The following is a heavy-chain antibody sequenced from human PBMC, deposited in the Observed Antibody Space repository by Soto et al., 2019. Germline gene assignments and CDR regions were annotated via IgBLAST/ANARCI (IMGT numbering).Heavy chain of an antibody. Sequence: GESLKISCKGSGYSFTSFWISWVRQMPGKGLEWMGRIDPSDSYTNYSPSFQGHVTISADKSISTAYLQWSSLKASDTAMYYCARMDSSSWRAGSINWFDPWGQGTLVTVSS. CDR1: GYSFTSFW. CDR3: ARMDSSSWRAGSINWFDP. J-gene: IGHJ5*02. V-gene: IGHV5-10-1*01. CDR2: IDPSDSYT. D-gene: IGHD6-13*01.